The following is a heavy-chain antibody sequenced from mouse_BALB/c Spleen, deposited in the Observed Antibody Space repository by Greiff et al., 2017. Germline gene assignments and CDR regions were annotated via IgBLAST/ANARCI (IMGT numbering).Heavy chain of an antibody. CDR2: ISYSGST. V-gene: IGHV3-2*02. Sequence: EVQLQQSGPGLVKPSQSLSLTCTVTGYSITSYYAWNWIRQFPGNKLEWMGYISYSGSTSYNPSLKSRISITRDTSKNQFFLQLNSVTTEDTATYYCASLLWSYYFDYWGQGTTLTVSS. CDR1: GYSITSYYA. CDR3: ASLLWSYYFDY. D-gene: IGHD2-1*01. J-gene: IGHJ2*01.